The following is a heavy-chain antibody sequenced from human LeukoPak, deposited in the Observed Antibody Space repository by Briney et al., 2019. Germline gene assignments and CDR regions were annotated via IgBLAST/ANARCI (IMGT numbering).Heavy chain of an antibody. J-gene: IGHJ4*02. CDR2: ISYDGSNK. CDR1: GFTFSSYG. CDR3: LTTVTTSVDY. V-gene: IGHV3-30*03. D-gene: IGHD4-17*01. Sequence: GRSLRLSCAASGFTFSSYGMHWVRQAPGKGLEWVAVISYDGSNKYYADSVKGRFTISRDNSKNTPYLQMNSLRAEDTAVYYCLTTVTTSVDYWGQGTLVTVSS.